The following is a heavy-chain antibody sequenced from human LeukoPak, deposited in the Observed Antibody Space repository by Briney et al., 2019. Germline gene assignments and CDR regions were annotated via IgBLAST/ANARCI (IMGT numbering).Heavy chain of an antibody. V-gene: IGHV4-39*01. CDR2: IYYSGST. D-gene: IGHD1-26*01. CDR3: ARQRLRWEATY. CDR1: GGSISSSSYY. J-gene: IGHJ4*02. Sequence: PSETLSLTCTVPGGSISSSSYYWGWIRQPPGKGLEWIGSIYYSGSTYYNPSLKSRVTISVDTSKNQFSLKLSSVTAEDTAVYYCARQRLRWEATYWGQGTLVTVSS.